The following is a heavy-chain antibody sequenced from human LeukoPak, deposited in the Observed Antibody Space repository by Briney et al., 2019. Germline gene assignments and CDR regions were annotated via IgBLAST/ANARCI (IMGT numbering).Heavy chain of an antibody. CDR3: ARGLFTPTLLTYYYYYMDV. J-gene: IGHJ6*03. Sequence: SETLSLTCALYGGSFSGYYWSWIRQPPGKGREWIGEINHSVSTNYNPSLKSRVTISVDTSKNQFSLKLSSVTAADTAVYYCARGLFTPTLLTYYYYYMDVWGKGTTVTVSS. V-gene: IGHV4-34*01. CDR2: INHSVST. CDR1: GGSFSGYY.